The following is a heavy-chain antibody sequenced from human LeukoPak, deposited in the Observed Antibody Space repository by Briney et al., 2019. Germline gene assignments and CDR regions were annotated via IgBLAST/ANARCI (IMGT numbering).Heavy chain of an antibody. Sequence: GGSLRLSCAASGFTFSSYGMHWVRQAPGKGLEWVAVISYDGSNKYYADSVKGRFTISRDNSKNTLYLQMNSLRAEDTAVYYCARDSYNWNDVPGFNDAFDIWGQGTMVTVSS. CDR1: GFTFSSYG. CDR3: ARDSYNWNDVPGFNDAFDI. V-gene: IGHV3-30*03. CDR2: ISYDGSNK. J-gene: IGHJ3*02. D-gene: IGHD1-1*01.